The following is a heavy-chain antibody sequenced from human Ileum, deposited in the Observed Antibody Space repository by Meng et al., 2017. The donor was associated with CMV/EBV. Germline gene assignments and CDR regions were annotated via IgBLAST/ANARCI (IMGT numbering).Heavy chain of an antibody. J-gene: IGHJ4*02. CDR3: AIANYYHVVAWGFLVDY. Sequence: ASVKVSCKASGYIFIGYFIHWVRQAPGQGLEWMGWINPNSGDTNYAENFQGRVTMTRDTSITTAYMELCSLRSDDTAVYYCAIANYYHVVAWGFLVDYWGQGTLVTVSS. CDR1: GYIFIGYF. V-gene: IGHV1-2*02. CDR2: INPNSGDT. D-gene: IGHD3-10*01.